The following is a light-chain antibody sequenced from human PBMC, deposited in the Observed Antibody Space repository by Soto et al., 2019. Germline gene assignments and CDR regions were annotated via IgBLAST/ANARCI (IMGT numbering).Light chain of an antibody. J-gene: IGLJ2*01. CDR1: SSDVGGYNY. CDR2: EVS. V-gene: IGLV2-14*01. Sequence: QSALTQPASVSGSPGQSITICCTGTSSDVGGYNYVSWYQQHPGKAPKLMIYEVSNRPSGISNRFSGSKSGNTASLTISGLQAEDVADYYCSSYTYTTTLLLFGGGTQLTVL. CDR3: SSYTYTTTLLL.